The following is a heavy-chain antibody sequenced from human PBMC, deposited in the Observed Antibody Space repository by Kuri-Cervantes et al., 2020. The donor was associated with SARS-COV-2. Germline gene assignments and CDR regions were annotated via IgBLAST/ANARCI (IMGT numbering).Heavy chain of an antibody. CDR2: INHSGST. J-gene: IGHJ4*02. D-gene: IGHD6-13*01. Sequence: SQTLSLTCAVYGGSFSGYYWSWIRQPPGKGLEWIGEINHSGSTNYNPSLKSRLTILVDTSKNQFSLKLSSVTAADTAVYYCARDSAIGYSLDYWGQGAPVHVAS. CDR1: GGSFSGYY. CDR3: ARDSAIGYSLDY. V-gene: IGHV4-34*01.